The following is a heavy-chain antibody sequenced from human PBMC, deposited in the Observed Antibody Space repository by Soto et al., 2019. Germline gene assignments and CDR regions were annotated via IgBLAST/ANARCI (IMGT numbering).Heavy chain of an antibody. J-gene: IGHJ5*02. CDR3: ARAGSLVGANNWFDP. CDR1: GYTFTGYY. Sequence: ASVKVSCKASGYTFTGYYMHWVRQAPGQGLEWMGWINPNSGGTNYAQKFQGWVTMTRDTSISTAYMELSRLRSDDTAVYYCARAGSLVGANNWFDPWGQGTLVTVS. V-gene: IGHV1-2*04. D-gene: IGHD1-26*01. CDR2: INPNSGGT.